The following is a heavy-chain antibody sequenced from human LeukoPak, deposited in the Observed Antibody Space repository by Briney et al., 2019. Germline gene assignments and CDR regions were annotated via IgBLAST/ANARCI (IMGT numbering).Heavy chain of an antibody. CDR1: GFTFSGSS. CDR2: ISYDGNSE. D-gene: IGHD5-18*01. V-gene: IGHV3-30*09. Sequence: GGSLRLSCTVSGFTFSGSSMHWLRQAPGQGLEWVATISYDGNSEYYRDSVKGRFAVSRVNSKNTLYLQMQSLRHEDTAVYFCARPGDSPFDHWGQGTLVSVST. J-gene: IGHJ4*02. CDR3: ARPGDSPFDH.